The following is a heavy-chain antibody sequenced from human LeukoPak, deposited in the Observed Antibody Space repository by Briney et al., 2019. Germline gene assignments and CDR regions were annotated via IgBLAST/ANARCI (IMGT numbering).Heavy chain of an antibody. CDR3: AKDNWRRYYYNFNF. D-gene: IGHD3-22*01. CDR2: ISGDGGST. CDR1: GFTFEDYA. V-gene: IGHV3-43*02. J-gene: IGHJ4*02. Sequence: GGCLRLSCAPSGFTFEDYAMRWVCDTPRKGLERGSLISGDGGSTSYADSVKGRFAISRDNSKNSLYLQMNSLRTEDTAFYYCAKDNWRRYYYNFNFWGQGTLVTVSS.